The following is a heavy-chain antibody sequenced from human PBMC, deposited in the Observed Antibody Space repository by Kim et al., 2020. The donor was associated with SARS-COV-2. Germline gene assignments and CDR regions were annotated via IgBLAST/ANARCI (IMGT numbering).Heavy chain of an antibody. CDR2: VIWDSGHI. Sequence: GGSLRLSCVASGFTFGNFAMHWVRQAPGKGLEWVSGVIWDSGHISYADSVRGRFTISRDNAKNSLFLQMNSLRPEESAFYFCVKDGRSSEKYFQFWGQGSLETGSS. J-gene: IGHJ1*01. D-gene: IGHD1-26*01. CDR1: GFTFGNFA. V-gene: IGHV3-9*01. CDR3: VKDGRSSEKYFQF.